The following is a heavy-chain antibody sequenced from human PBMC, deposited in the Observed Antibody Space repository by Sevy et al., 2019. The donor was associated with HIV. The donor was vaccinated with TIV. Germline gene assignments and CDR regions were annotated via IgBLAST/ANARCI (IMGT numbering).Heavy chain of an antibody. J-gene: IGHJ4*02. CDR1: GFSFSDYY. V-gene: IGHV3-11*01. CDR3: ARVHYTSGYPYYFDS. D-gene: IGHD3-22*01. CDR2: ISCSSFNI. Sequence: GESLKISCAASGFSFSDYYMSWVRQAPGKGLEWISYISCSSFNIYYADSVKGRFTISRDNAENSLYLQMNSLRAEDTAIYYCARVHYTSGYPYYFDSWGPGNLVTVSS.